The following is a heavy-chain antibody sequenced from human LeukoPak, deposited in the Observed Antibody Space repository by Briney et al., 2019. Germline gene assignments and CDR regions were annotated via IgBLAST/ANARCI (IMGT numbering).Heavy chain of an antibody. J-gene: IGHJ6*02. CDR3: ARDKCSGGSCQYGMDV. CDR2: TYYRSKWYN. V-gene: IGHV6-1*01. CDR1: GDSVSSNSAA. Sequence: SQTLSLTCAISGDSVSSNSAAWNWIRQSPSRGLEWLGGTYYRSKWYNDYALSVKSRITINPDTSKNQFSLQLNSVTPEDTAVYYCARDKCSGGSCQYGMDVWGQGTTVTASS. D-gene: IGHD2-15*01.